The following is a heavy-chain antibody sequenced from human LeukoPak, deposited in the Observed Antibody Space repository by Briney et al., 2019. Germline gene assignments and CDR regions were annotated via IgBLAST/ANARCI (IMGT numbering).Heavy chain of an antibody. V-gene: IGHV1-46*04. CDR3: AREVARYGAFDI. D-gene: IGHD5-18*01. CDR1: GYTFTSYY. Sequence: GASVNVSCKASGYTFTSYYMHWVRQAPGKGLEWMGIINLSGGSTSYAQKLQGRVTMTRDMTTSTVYMELSSLRSEDTAVYYCAREVARYGAFDIWGQGTMVTVSS. CDR2: INLSGGST. J-gene: IGHJ3*02.